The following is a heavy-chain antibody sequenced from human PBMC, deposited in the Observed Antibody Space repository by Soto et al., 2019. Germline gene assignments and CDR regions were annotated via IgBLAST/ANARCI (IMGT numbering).Heavy chain of an antibody. CDR2: ISQSGNT. Sequence: SETLSLTCAVSVGSLSSSNWCSWVRQPPGKGLEWIGEISQSGNTKYNTSLKSRLTISIDKSKNQFSLNLSSVTAADTAVYYCARTYYYYGMEVWRQGTTVSASS. CDR1: VGSLSSSNW. V-gene: IGHV4-4*02. J-gene: IGHJ6*01. CDR3: ARTYYYYGMEV.